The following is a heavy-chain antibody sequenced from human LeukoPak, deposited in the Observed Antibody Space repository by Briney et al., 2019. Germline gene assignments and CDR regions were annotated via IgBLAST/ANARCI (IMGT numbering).Heavy chain of an antibody. J-gene: IGHJ4*02. D-gene: IGHD6-19*01. CDR3: AKAKGLAGYSSGWYYFDY. CDR2: IRYDGSNK. Sequence: GGSLRLSCAASGFTFSSYGMHWVRQAPGKGLERVAFIRYDGSNKYYADSVKGRFTISRDNSKNTLYLQMNSLRAEDTAVYYCAKAKGLAGYSSGWYYFDYWGQGTLVTVSS. V-gene: IGHV3-30*02. CDR1: GFTFSSYG.